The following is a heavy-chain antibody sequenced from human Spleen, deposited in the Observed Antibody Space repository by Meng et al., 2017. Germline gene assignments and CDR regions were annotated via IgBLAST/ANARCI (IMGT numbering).Heavy chain of an antibody. J-gene: IGHJ4*02. D-gene: IGHD6-13*01. V-gene: IGHV4-39*07. CDR2: VYSSGST. CDR1: GDSVSSGSYY. CDR3: ARGLASSRLGD. Sequence: GSLRLSCTVSGDSVSSGSYYWSWIRQPPGKGLEWIGSVYSSGSTFYNPSLKSRVTISVDTSKNQFSLKLRSVTAADTAVYYCARGLASSRLGDWGQGTLVTVSS.